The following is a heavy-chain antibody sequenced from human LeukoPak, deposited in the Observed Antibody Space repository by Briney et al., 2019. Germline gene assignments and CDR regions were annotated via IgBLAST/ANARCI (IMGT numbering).Heavy chain of an antibody. CDR1: GFSLTNYW. CDR2: VKEDGTTK. D-gene: IGHD2-15*01. Sequence: PGGSLRLSCAPSGFSLTNYWMSWVRQAPGKGLEFVANVKEDGTTKQYVDSVKGRFTVSRDNAKNSLYLQMGSLRAEDAAVYYCVSQEVVPHWGQGTLVSVSS. CDR3: VSQEVVPH. V-gene: IGHV3-7*01. J-gene: IGHJ4*02.